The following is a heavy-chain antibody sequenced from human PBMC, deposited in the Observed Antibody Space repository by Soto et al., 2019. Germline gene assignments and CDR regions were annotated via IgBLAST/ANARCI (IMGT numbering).Heavy chain of an antibody. CDR2: VIPIFGTA. CDR3: ARDRNIVATIYNYYGMDV. V-gene: IGHV1-69*13. D-gene: IGHD5-12*01. Sequence: SVKVSCKASGGTFSSYAISWVRHAPGPGLEWRGGVIPIFGTANYAQKFQCRVTITADESTSTAYMALSSLRSEDTAVYYCARDRNIVATIYNYYGMDVWGQGTTVTVSS. J-gene: IGHJ6*02. CDR1: GGTFSSYA.